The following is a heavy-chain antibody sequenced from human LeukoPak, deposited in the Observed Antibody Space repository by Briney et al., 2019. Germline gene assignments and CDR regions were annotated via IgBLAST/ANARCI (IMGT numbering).Heavy chain of an antibody. D-gene: IGHD1-1*01. V-gene: IGHV4-59*01. J-gene: IGHJ6*03. Sequence: SETLSLTCTVSGGSISSYYWSWIRQPPGKGLEWIGDIYYSGSTNYNPSLTSRVTISVDTPKNQFSLKLSSVTPSHTAVCHCARESGTLDYYYYYYMDVWGKGTTVTVSS. CDR1: GGSISSYY. CDR2: IYYSGST. CDR3: ARESGTLDYYYYYYMDV.